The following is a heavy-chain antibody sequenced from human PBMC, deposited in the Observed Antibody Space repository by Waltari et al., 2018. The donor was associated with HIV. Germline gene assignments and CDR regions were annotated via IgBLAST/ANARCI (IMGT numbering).Heavy chain of an antibody. Sequence: EVHLVESGGKLVQLGGSLSLPCLASGSPSCDYGWNWSRRGPGKGLEWVAYISATGTTIFYANSVKGRFTVSRDNVENSLYLDMSSLRAEDTGDYYCARCETVVTPFINKYLGLDVWGPGTTVTVSS. CDR3: ARCETVVTPFINKYLGLDV. CDR1: GSPSCDYG. V-gene: IGHV3-48*01. CDR2: ISATGTTI. D-gene: IGHD2-15*01. J-gene: IGHJ6*02.